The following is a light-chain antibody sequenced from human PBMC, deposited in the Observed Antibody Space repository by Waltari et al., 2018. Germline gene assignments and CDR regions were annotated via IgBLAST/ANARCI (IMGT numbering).Light chain of an antibody. CDR2: DVA. J-gene: IGLJ3*02. Sequence: QSALTQPGSVSGAPGQSITISCTGTTSDVGGYDYVSWYQHYPGEAPKLILYDVANRPSGVAKRFSGSKSGSTASLTISGLQAEDDAIYYCTSKTTSNTLVFGGGTKVTVL. CDR1: TSDVGGYDY. V-gene: IGLV2-14*03. CDR3: TSKTTSNTLV.